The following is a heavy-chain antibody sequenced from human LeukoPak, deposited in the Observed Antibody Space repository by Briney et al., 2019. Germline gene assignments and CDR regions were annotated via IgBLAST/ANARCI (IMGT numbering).Heavy chain of an antibody. CDR1: GDSMKSYY. CDR2: IYYTGST. D-gene: IGHD2-15*01. J-gene: IGHJ6*02. Sequence: PSETLSLTSTVSGDSMKSYYWTWIRHPPGKGLEWMGYIYYTGSTNYNPSLKSRVTISVDTSKNQFSLKLSSVTAADTAVYYCAKEREYCSSGSCHYDLDVWGQGTTVTVSS. V-gene: IGHV4-59*01. CDR3: AKEREYCSSGSCHYDLDV.